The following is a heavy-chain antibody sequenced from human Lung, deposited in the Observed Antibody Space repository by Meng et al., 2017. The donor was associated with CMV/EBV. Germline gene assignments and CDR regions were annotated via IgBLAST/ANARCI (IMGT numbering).Heavy chain of an antibody. CDR1: GFSFNDYG. Sequence: GESXKISXAASGFSFNDYGVHWVRQAPGKGLEWVTFIRFDGTYKSYVDSVKGRFTVSRDNSKNMVYLQMNSLRAEDTAVYYCAKDLNIVAMIATYGMDVWGHGTTVTVSS. D-gene: IGHD2-21*01. V-gene: IGHV3-30*02. CDR3: AKDLNIVAMIATYGMDV. J-gene: IGHJ6*02. CDR2: IRFDGTYK.